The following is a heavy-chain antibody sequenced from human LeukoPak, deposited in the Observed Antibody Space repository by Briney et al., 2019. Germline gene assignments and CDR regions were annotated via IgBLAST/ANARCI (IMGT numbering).Heavy chain of an antibody. CDR1: GFSFSRYT. J-gene: IGHJ4*02. D-gene: IGHD6-13*01. Sequence: GGSLRLSCAASGFSFSRYTMSWVRQAPGKGLEWISYISSSSTTIKYADSVKGRFIISRDNAKNSVYLQMNSLRAEDTAVYYCALIAVDWQQPFDYWGQGTLVTVSS. CDR2: ISSSSTTI. V-gene: IGHV3-48*01. CDR3: ALIAVDWQQPFDY.